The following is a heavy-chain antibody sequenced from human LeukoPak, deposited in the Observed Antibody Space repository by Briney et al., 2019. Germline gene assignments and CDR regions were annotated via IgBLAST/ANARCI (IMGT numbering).Heavy chain of an antibody. V-gene: IGHV3-21*01. CDR1: GFTFSSYA. CDR3: ARAPGGWYGMDV. Sequence: PGGSLRLSCAASGFTFSSYAMHWVRQAPGKGLEWVSSISSSSSYIYYADSVKGRFTISRDNAKNTLFLQMDSLRADDTAVYYCARAPGGWYGMDVWGQGTTVTV. D-gene: IGHD6-19*01. CDR2: ISSSSSYI. J-gene: IGHJ6*02.